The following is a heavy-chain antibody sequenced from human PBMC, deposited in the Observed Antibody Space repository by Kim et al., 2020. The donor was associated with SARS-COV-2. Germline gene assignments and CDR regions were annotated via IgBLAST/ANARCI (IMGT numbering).Heavy chain of an antibody. CDR3: ARTQLWFVGPQYGMDV. Sequence: SETLSLTCTVSGGSISSYYWSWIRQPPGKGLEWIGYIYYSGSTNYNPSLKSRVTISVDTSKNQFSLKLSSVTAADTAVYYCARTQLWFVGPQYGMDVWGQGTTVTVSS. CDR2: IYYSGST. V-gene: IGHV4-59*13. CDR1: GGSISSYY. D-gene: IGHD5-18*01. J-gene: IGHJ6*02.